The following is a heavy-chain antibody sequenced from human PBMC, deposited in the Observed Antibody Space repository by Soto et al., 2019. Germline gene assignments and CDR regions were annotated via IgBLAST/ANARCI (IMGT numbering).Heavy chain of an antibody. CDR2: ISSSGSST. CDR1: GFTFSSYA. Sequence: GGSLRLSCAASGFTFSSYAMSWVRQAPGKGLEWVSAISSSGSSTYYADSVKGRFTISRDNSKNTLYLQMNSLRAEDKAVYYYAKHTSYNSGWYVLDYWGQGTLVTVSS. J-gene: IGHJ4*02. V-gene: IGHV3-23*01. CDR3: AKHTSYNSGWYVLDY. D-gene: IGHD6-19*01.